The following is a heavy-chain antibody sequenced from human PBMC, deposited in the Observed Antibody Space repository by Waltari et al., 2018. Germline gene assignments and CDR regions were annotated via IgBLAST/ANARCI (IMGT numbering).Heavy chain of an antibody. CDR1: GGPFIDYS. V-gene: IGHV4-34*01. CDR2: ISQSGVP. CDR3: ARTWGNSPPLGWLDP. D-gene: IGHD7-27*01. J-gene: IGHJ5*02. Sequence: QVQLHQWGAGLLKPSETLSLTCAVSGGPFIDYSWSWIRPPPGKGLEWIVEISQSGVPHDNPSLSGRVPMSVDTIKKRFSLKLTSVTAADTAVYFCARTWGNSPPLGWLDPWGQGTRVTISS.